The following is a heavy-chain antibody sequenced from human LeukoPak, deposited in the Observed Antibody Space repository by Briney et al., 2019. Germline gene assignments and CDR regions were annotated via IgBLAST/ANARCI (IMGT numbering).Heavy chain of an antibody. Sequence: LRLSCAASGFTFSDYSMNWIRQPPGKGLEWIGYIYYSGSTYYNPSLKSRVTISVDTSKNQFSLKLSSVTAADTAVYYCAREGGNSPMGSYYYYGMDVWGQGTTVTVSS. D-gene: IGHD4-23*01. CDR2: IYYSGST. CDR3: AREGGNSPMGSYYYYGMDV. CDR1: GFTFSDYS. V-gene: IGHV4-30-4*08. J-gene: IGHJ6*02.